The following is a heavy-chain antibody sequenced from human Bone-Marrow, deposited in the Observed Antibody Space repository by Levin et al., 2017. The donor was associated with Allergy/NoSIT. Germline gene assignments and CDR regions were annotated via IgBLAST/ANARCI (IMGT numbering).Heavy chain of an antibody. Sequence: GESLKISCKASGYTFTDYYIHWVRQAPGQGLEWMGWINPNSGGTNYAQNFQGRVTMTRDTSISTAYMELTRLISDDAAVYYCAREEVIVATTYYYYGMDVWGQGTTVTVSS. CDR3: AREEVIVATTYYYYGMDV. D-gene: IGHD5-12*01. CDR2: INPNSGGT. CDR1: GYTFTDYY. V-gene: IGHV1-2*02. J-gene: IGHJ6*02.